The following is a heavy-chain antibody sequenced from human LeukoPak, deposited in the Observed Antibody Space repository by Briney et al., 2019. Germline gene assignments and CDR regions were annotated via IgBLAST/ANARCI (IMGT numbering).Heavy chain of an antibody. V-gene: IGHV4-38-2*02. CDR2: IYHSGST. D-gene: IGHD3-22*01. J-gene: IGHJ4*02. Sequence: SETLSLTCTVSGYSVSSGYYWGWIRQSPGKGLEWIGSIYHSGSTHYSPSLRSRITISVDTSKNQFSLKLSSVTAADTAVYYCAREDYYDSSGYYLDCWGRGTLVTVSS. CDR1: GYSVSSGYY. CDR3: AREDYYDSSGYYLDC.